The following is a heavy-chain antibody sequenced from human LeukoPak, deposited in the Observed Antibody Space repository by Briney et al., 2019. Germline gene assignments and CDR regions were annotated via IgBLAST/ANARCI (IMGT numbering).Heavy chain of an antibody. J-gene: IGHJ4*02. CDR3: ARHFSGAAAPLPFDY. CDR1: GGSISNYY. CDR2: IYYSGYT. V-gene: IGHV4-59*08. D-gene: IGHD6-13*01. Sequence: PSETLSLTCTVSGGSISNYYWSWIRQPPGKGLEWIGYIYYSGYTNYNPSLKSRVTIPLDTSKNQFSLKLRSVTAADTAVYYCARHFSGAAAPLPFDYWGQGTLVTVSS.